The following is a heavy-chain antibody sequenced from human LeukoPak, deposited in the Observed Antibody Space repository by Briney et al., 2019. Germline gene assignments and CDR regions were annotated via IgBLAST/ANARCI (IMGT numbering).Heavy chain of an antibody. CDR3: VRGNYYGMDV. CDR2: INSDGHSI. J-gene: IGHJ6*02. V-gene: IGHV3-74*01. Sequence: GGSLRLSCAASGFTFSSYWMHWVRQAPGKGLVWVSRINSDGHSITYADSVKGRFTNSRDNAKNTLYLQMNSLRAEDTAVYYCVRGNYYGMDVWGQGTTVTVSS. CDR1: GFTFSSYW.